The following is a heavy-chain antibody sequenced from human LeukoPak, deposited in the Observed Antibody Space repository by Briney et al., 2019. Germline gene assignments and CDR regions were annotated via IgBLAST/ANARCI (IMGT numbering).Heavy chain of an antibody. CDR3: ARDKGGLDY. CDR1: GFTFSSYS. J-gene: IGHJ4*02. V-gene: IGHV3-48*04. D-gene: IGHD3-16*01. Sequence: GGSLRLSCAASGFTFSSYSMNWVRQAPGKGLEWVSYISSSSSAIYYADSVKGRFTISRDNAKNSLYLQMNSLGAEDTAVYYCARDKGGLDYWGQGTLVTVSS. CDR2: ISSSSSAI.